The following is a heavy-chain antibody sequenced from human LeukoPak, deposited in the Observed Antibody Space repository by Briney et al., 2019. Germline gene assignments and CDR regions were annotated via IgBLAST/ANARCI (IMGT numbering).Heavy chain of an antibody. J-gene: IGHJ4*02. CDR1: GGTFSSYA. Sequence: ASVKVSCKASGGTFSSYAISWVRQAPGQGLEWMGWISAYNGNTNYAQKLQGRVTMTTDTSTSTAYMELRSLRSDDTAVYYCARGFTTTHFDYWGQGTLATVSS. CDR2: ISAYNGNT. V-gene: IGHV1-18*01. D-gene: IGHD3-22*01. CDR3: ARGFTTTHFDY.